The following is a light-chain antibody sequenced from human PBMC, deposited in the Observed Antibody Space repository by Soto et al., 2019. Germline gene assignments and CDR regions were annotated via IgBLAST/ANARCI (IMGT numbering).Light chain of an antibody. Sequence: DIQLIQSPSSLSASVGDRVTITCRANDKMSRYLNWYQQKPGKAPKLLIYAASNLQSGVPSRFGGSGSRADFILTISRLQPEDSATYYCQQSYSTPRTFGQGTKVEVK. CDR2: AAS. V-gene: IGKV1-39*01. J-gene: IGKJ1*01. CDR3: QQSYSTPRT. CDR1: DKMSRY.